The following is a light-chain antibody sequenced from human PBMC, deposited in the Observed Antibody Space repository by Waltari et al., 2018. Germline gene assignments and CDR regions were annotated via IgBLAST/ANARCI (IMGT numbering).Light chain of an antibody. CDR2: GAS. CDR1: QSVSEK. V-gene: IGKV3-15*01. Sequence: EVVMTQSPATLSVSPGGRATLSCRASQSVSEKLAWYQHKPGQGPRLLIFGASNRATGIPDRFSGSGSGTDFTLTISSLQSEDFALYYCQQYNDWPLTFGRGTKVEIK. CDR3: QQYNDWPLT. J-gene: IGKJ4*01.